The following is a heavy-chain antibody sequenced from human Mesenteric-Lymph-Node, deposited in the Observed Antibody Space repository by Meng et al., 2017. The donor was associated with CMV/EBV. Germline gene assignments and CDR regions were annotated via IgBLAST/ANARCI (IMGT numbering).Heavy chain of an antibody. J-gene: IGHJ6*02. V-gene: IGHV3-21*01. CDR2: ISGSSTYI. CDR3: ARSLRGFDFWSGCLDV. CDR1: GFTFSTYS. D-gene: IGHD3-3*01. Sequence: LSLTCADSGFTFSTYSMNWVRQAPGKGLEWVSSISGSSTYIHYADSVKGRFTISRDNAKNSLYLEMNSLRDEDTAVYYCARSLRGFDFWSGCLDVWGQGTTVTVSS.